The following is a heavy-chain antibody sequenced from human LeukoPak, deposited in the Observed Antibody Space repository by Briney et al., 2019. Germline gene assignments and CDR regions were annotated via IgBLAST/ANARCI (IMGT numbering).Heavy chain of an antibody. Sequence: PGGSLRLSCAASGFSLSNHYMRWIRQAPGQGLEWVANINEDGSNKWHLGSVKGRFTVSRDNARNALYLQMNSLRVEDTAVYYCTRVIVAVPGYFDYFDFWGQGALVTVSS. CDR3: TRVIVAVPGYFDYFDF. V-gene: IGHV3-7*01. CDR2: INEDGSNK. CDR1: GFSLSNHY. D-gene: IGHD6-19*01. J-gene: IGHJ4*02.